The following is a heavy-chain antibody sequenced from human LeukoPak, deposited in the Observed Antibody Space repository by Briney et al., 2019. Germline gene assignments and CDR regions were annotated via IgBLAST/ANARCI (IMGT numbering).Heavy chain of an antibody. D-gene: IGHD5-24*01. V-gene: IGHV1-2*02. CDR2: INPNSGGT. J-gene: IGHJ4*02. CDR3: ARDRRDGYNLALFFAD. CDR1: GYTFTDYY. Sequence: GASVTVSYKASGYTFTDYYMHWVRQAPGQGLEWMGWINPNSGGTNYAQKFQGRVTMTRDTSISTAYMELSRLRSDDTAVYYCARDRRDGYNLALFFADWGQGTLVTVSS.